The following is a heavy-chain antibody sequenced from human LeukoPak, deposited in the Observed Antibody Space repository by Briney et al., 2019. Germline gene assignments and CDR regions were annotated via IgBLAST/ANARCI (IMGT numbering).Heavy chain of an antibody. D-gene: IGHD1-26*01. Sequence: ASVKVSCKASGYTFTGYYMHWVRQAPGQGLEWMGRINPNNGGTNYAQKFQGRVTMTGDASISTAYMELSSLRSDDTAVYYCTRESGSYHGNDYWGQGTLVTVSS. V-gene: IGHV1-2*06. CDR2: INPNNGGT. CDR3: TRESGSYHGNDY. CDR1: GYTFTGYY. J-gene: IGHJ4*02.